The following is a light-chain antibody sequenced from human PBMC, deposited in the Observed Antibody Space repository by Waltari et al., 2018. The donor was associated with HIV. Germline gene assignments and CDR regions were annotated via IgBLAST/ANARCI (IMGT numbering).Light chain of an antibody. CDR3: QVWDSSTVV. V-gene: IGLV3-9*01. CDR1: NIGSKN. J-gene: IGLJ2*01. Sequence: SYELTQPLSVSVALGQTARITCGGNNIGSKNVHWYQQKPGQAPVRVIYRDSNRPSGIAWRFSGSNSGNTATLTISRAQAGDEADYYCQVWDSSTVVFGGGTKLTVL. CDR2: RDS.